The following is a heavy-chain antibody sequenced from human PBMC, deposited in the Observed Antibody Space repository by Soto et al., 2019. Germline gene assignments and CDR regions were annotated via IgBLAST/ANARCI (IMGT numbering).Heavy chain of an antibody. V-gene: IGHV3-13*04. Sequence: EVQLVESGGGLVQPGGSLRLSCAASGFTFSSYDMHWVRQATGKGLEWVSAIGTAGDTYYPGSVKGRFTISRENAKNSLYLQMNSLRAGDTAVYYCARDLGQNWFDPWGQGDLVTGSS. CDR3: ARDLGQNWFDP. CDR1: GFTFSSYD. CDR2: IGTAGDT. J-gene: IGHJ5*01.